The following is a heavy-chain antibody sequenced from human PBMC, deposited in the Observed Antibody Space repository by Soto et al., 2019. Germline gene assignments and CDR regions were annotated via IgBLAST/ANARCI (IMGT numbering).Heavy chain of an antibody. Sequence: SVKVSCKASGYTFTSYGISWVRQAPGQRLEWIGWIVVGSGNTNYAQKFQERVTITRDLSTSTAYMELSSLRSEDTAVYYCAAASYYDILTGDFDSWGQGTLVTVSS. J-gene: IGHJ4*02. CDR2: IVVGSGNT. D-gene: IGHD3-9*01. V-gene: IGHV1-58*02. CDR1: GYTFTSYG. CDR3: AAASYYDILTGDFDS.